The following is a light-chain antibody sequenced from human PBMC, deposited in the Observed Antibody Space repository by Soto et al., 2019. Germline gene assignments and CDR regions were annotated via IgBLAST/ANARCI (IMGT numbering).Light chain of an antibody. CDR3: KQYNSYSPWT. CDR2: DAS. CDR1: QSISSW. J-gene: IGKJ1*01. V-gene: IGKV1-5*01. Sequence: DIQMTQSPSTLSASVGDRVTITCRASQSISSWLAWYQQKPGKAPKLLIYDASSLESGVPSRFSGSGSGTEFTLTISSLQPDDFATYYCKQYNSYSPWTFCQGTKVEIK.